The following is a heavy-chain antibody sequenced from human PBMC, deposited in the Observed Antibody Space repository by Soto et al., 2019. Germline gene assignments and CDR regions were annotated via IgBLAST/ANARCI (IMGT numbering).Heavy chain of an antibody. D-gene: IGHD6-13*01. CDR3: ARSRAADGTKFDY. CDR1: GGTFSSYT. Sequence: QVQLVQSGAEVKKPGSSVKVSCKASGGTFSSYTISWVRQAPGQGLEWMGRIIPILGIANYAQKFQGRVTITADKSTSTAYMELSSLRSEDTAVYYCARSRAADGTKFDYWGQGTLVTVSS. CDR2: IIPILGIA. J-gene: IGHJ4*02. V-gene: IGHV1-69*02.